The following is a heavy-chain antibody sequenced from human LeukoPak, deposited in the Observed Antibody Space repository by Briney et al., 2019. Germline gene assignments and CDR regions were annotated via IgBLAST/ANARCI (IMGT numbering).Heavy chain of an antibody. D-gene: IGHD2-8*02. J-gene: IGHJ4*02. CDR1: GGSISSSGYN. CDR2: ILYSGST. CDR3: ARHSGGHLGIPPGAY. Sequence: SETLSLTCTVSGGSISSSGYNWGWIRQPPGKGLEWIGSILYSGSTYYNPSLNSRVTISVDTSKNQFSLKLSSVTAADTAVYYCARHSGGHLGIPPGAYWGQGTLVTVSS. V-gene: IGHV4-39*01.